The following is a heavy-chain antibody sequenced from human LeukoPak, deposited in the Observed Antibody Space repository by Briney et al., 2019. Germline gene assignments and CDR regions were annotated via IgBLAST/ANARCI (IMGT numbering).Heavy chain of an antibody. CDR1: GYTFTSYD. D-gene: IGHD3-10*01. J-gene: IGHJ5*02. Sequence: GSVKVSCKASGYTFTSYDINWVRQATGQGLEWMGWMNPNSGNTGYAQKLKGRVTMTRNTSISTAYMELSSLRSEDTAVYYCVRRMVRGNWFDPWGQGTLVTVSS. CDR3: VRRMVRGNWFDP. V-gene: IGHV1-8*01. CDR2: MNPNSGNT.